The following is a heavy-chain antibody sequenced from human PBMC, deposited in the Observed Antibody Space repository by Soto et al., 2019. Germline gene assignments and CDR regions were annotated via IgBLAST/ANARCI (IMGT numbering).Heavy chain of an antibody. V-gene: IGHV4-59*01. Sequence: SETLSLTCTVSGGSISSYYWSWIRQPPGKGLEWIGYIYYSGSTNYNPSLESRVTISVDTSKNQFSLKLSSVTAADTAVYYCARGGHYGSGTYYYYYYGMDVWGQGTTVTVSS. CDR3: ARGGHYGSGTYYYYYYGMDV. CDR1: GGSISSYY. D-gene: IGHD3-10*01. CDR2: IYYSGST. J-gene: IGHJ6*02.